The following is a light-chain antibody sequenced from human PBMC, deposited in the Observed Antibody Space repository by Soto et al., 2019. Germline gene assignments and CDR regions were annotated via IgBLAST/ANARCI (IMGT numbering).Light chain of an antibody. V-gene: IGKV1-9*01. CDR2: AAS. J-gene: IGKJ5*01. CDR3: QQLFDSPIT. Sequence: GESVTITGRASQVISTSLAWYQVKPGKAPKLLIYAASTLESGVPPRFSATVSGTEFSLTITSLQPEDFATYYCQQLFDSPITFGQGTRLEI. CDR1: QVISTS.